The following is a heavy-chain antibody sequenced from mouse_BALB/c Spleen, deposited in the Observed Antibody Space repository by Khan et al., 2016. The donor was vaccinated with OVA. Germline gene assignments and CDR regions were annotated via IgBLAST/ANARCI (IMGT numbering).Heavy chain of an antibody. D-gene: IGHD1-1*01. Sequence: QVQLQQSGAELAGPGASVKMSCKASGYTFTSYSMHWIKQRPGQGLEWIGNINPNNAYTNYNQKFKDKATLTADKSSSTACMQLSSLTSEDSAIYYCARDFHYYGSGGALDYWGQGTSVTVSS. CDR2: INPNNAYT. V-gene: IGHV1-4*01. CDR3: ARDFHYYGSGGALDY. CDR1: GYTFTSYS. J-gene: IGHJ4*01.